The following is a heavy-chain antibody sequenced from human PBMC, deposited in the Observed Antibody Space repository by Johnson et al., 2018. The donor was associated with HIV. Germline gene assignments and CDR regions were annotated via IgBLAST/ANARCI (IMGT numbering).Heavy chain of an antibody. CDR1: GFTFDSYA. D-gene: IGHD7-27*01. CDR2: ISYDGTNK. J-gene: IGHJ3*02. Sequence: QVQLVESGGGMVQPGRSLRLSCAPSGFTFDSYAMHWVRQVPGKGLEWVAVISYDGTNKYFADSVKGRFTISRDNSKNMLYLQMNSLRAEDSATYYCAKDGVNWGDAFDIWGQGTMVTVSS. CDR3: AKDGVNWGDAFDI. V-gene: IGHV3-30*04.